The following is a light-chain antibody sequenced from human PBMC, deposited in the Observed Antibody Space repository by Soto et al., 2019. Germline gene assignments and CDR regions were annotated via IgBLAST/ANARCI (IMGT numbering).Light chain of an antibody. V-gene: IGKV3-20*01. CDR3: QQYGSFSWT. CDR2: GAS. J-gene: IGKJ1*01. Sequence: VCSQSPCTLSLSPGERATLFCSATHHVDSNHLAWYQQKPGQAPRIMIFGASGRATGIPDRFSGSASGTDFTLTISRLEPEDFAAYYCQQYGSFSWTFGQGTKVDIK. CDR1: HHVDSNH.